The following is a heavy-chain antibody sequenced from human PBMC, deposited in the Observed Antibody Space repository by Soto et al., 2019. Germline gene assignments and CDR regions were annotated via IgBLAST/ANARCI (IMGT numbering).Heavy chain of an antibody. V-gene: IGHV1-18*01. D-gene: IGHD3-3*01. CDR1: GYTFTSYG. CDR2: ISADNGNT. CDR3: ARDRIKYDFWSGYYSIDY. J-gene: IGHJ4*02. Sequence: QVQLVQSGAEVKKPGASVKVSCKASGYTFTSYGISWVRQAPGQGLEWMGWISADNGNTNYAQKLQGRVTMTTDTSTSTAYMELRSLRSDDTAVYYCARDRIKYDFWSGYYSIDYWGQGTLVTVSS.